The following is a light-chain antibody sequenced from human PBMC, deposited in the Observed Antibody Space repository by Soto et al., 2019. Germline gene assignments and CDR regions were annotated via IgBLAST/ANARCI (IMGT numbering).Light chain of an antibody. V-gene: IGLV2-14*01. CDR3: SSYKNSSTLYG. CDR1: SSDVGGYNF. Sequence: QSALTQPASVSGSPGQSITISCTGTSSDVGGYNFVSWYQQHPGKAPKLMIYDVTNRPSGVSNRFSGSKSGNTASLTISGLQAEDEADYYCSSYKNSSTLYGFGTGTKVTVL. CDR2: DVT. J-gene: IGLJ1*01.